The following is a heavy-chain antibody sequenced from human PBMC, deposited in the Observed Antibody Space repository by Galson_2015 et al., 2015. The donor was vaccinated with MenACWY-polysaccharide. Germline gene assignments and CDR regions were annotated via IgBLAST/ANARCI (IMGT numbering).Heavy chain of an antibody. D-gene: IGHD6-6*01. CDR2: IIPIFGTA. CDR1: GGTFSSYA. J-gene: IGHJ5*02. CDR3: ARGRPTGVVAARPNWFDP. V-gene: IGHV1-69*13. Sequence: SVKVSCKASGGTFSSYAISWVRQAPGQGLEWMGWIIPIFGTANYAQKFQGRVTITADESTSTAYMELSSLRSEDTAVYYCARGRPTGVVAARPNWFDPWAREPWSPSPQ.